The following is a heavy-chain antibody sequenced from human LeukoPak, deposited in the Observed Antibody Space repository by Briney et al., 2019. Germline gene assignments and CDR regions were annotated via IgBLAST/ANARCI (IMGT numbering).Heavy chain of an antibody. CDR2: ISSSSSYI. V-gene: IGHV3-21*01. CDR3: ARDLGAIAVAGTAGY. J-gene: IGHJ4*02. Sequence: GGSLRLSCAASGFTFSSYSMNWVRQAPGKGLEWVSSISSSSSYIYYADSVKGRFTISRDNAKNSLYLQMNSLRAEDTAVYYCARDLGAIAVAGTAGYWGQGTLVTVSS. CDR1: GFTFSSYS. D-gene: IGHD6-19*01.